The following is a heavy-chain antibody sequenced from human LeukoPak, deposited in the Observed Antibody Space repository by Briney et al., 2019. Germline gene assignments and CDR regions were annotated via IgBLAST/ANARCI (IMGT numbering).Heavy chain of an antibody. Sequence: ASLKVSCKASGYTFTSYYIHCLRKAPGQGFERMGWSDPKSGATKYEHFQGRVTMTRDTSISTAYMELSRLRSDDTAVYYCASHNCGGSCDGYYYYYYMDVWGKGTTVTVSS. V-gene: IGHV1-2*02. CDR2: SDPKSGAT. D-gene: IGHD2-15*01. CDR1: GYTFTSYY. J-gene: IGHJ6*03. CDR3: ASHNCGGSCDGYYYYYYMDV.